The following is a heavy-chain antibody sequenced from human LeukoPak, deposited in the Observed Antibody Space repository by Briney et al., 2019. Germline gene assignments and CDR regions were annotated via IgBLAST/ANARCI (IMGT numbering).Heavy chain of an antibody. CDR1: GFTFSRHW. Sequence: PGGSLRLSCAASGFTFSRHWMSWVRQPPGKGLEWVANIKQDGSEKYYVDSVKGRFTISRDNSKNTLYLQMNSLRAEDTAVYYCARVTTLTTTDDYWGQGTLVTVSS. CDR2: IKQDGSEK. CDR3: ARVTTLTTTDDY. J-gene: IGHJ4*02. D-gene: IGHD4-17*01. V-gene: IGHV3-7*01.